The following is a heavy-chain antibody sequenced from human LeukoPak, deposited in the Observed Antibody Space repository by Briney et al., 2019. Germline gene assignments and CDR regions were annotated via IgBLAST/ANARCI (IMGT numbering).Heavy chain of an antibody. D-gene: IGHD6-13*01. CDR2: IYYSWST. CDR1: GGSISDYY. J-gene: IGHJ3*02. V-gene: IGHV4-59*01. CDR3: ARDLLGYSSSWLGVAFDI. Sequence: SETLSLTCTVSGGSISDYYWTWIRQPPGKGLEWVGYIYYSWSTNYKPPLKSRLTISVDTSKSQFSLKLSSVTPADTAVYYCARDLLGYSSSWLGVAFDIWGQGTMVSASS.